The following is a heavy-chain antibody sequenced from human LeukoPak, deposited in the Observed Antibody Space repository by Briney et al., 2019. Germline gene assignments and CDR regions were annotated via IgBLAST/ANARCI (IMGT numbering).Heavy chain of an antibody. J-gene: IGHJ6*03. CDR1: GGTFSSYA. V-gene: IGHV1-69*13. D-gene: IGHD3-22*01. Sequence: SVKVSCKASGGTFSSYAISWVRQAPGQGLEWMGGIIPIFGTANYAQKFQGRVTITADESTSTAYMELSSLRSEDTAVYYCARVEDSSGFYYGRGIHYYYYYMDVWGKGTTVTVSS. CDR2: IIPIFGTA. CDR3: ARVEDSSGFYYGRGIHYYYYYMDV.